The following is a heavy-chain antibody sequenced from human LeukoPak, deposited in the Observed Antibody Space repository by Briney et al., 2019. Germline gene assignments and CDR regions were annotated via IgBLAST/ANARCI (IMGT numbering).Heavy chain of an antibody. CDR1: GFTFSSYW. CDR3: ARDVGYAFNY. V-gene: IGHV3-74*01. D-gene: IGHD2-2*01. J-gene: IGHJ4*02. Sequence: GGSLRLSCAASGFTFSSYWMHWVRQAPGKGLVWVSRINTGGSDTTYADSVKGRFTIPRDNAKNTVFLQMNGLRAEDTAVYYCARDVGYAFNYWGQGTLVTVSS. CDR2: INTGGSDT.